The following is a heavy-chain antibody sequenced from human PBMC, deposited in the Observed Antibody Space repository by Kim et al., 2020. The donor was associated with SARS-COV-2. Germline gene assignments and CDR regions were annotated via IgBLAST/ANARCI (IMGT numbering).Heavy chain of an antibody. CDR1: GGTFSSYA. V-gene: IGHV1-69*13. CDR3: VRDLEGCSGGSCYFGFSY. Sequence: SVKVSCKASGGTFSSYAISWVRQAPGQGLEWMGGIIPIFGTANYAQKFQGRVTNTADESTSTAYMELSSLRSEDTAVYYCVRDLEGCSGGSCYFGFSYWGQGTLVTVSS. CDR2: IIPIFGTA. D-gene: IGHD2-15*01. J-gene: IGHJ4*02.